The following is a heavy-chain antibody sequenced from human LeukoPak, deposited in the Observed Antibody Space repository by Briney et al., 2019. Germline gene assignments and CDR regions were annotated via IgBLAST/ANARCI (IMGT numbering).Heavy chain of an antibody. CDR1: TSTFSSYW. V-gene: IGHV3-7*01. CDR3: AASSGWYTSEDY. CDR2: IKQDGSEK. Sequence: GGSLRLSCAASTSTFSSYWMSWVRQAPGKGLEWVAKIKQDGSEKYYVDSVKGRFTISRDNAKNSLYLQMNSLRVEDTAVYYCAASSGWYTSEDYWGQGTLVTVSS. J-gene: IGHJ4*02. D-gene: IGHD6-19*01.